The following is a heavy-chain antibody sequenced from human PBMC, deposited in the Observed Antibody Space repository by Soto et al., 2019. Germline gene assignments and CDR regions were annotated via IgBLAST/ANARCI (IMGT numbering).Heavy chain of an antibody. CDR3: ARSFGAKRALDY. D-gene: IGHD3-10*01. J-gene: IGHJ4*02. Sequence: QVQLQESGPGLVKPSETLSLTCTVSSGYISNYYWSWIRQPPGKGLEWIGYSFYSGNNNYSPSLRSRVTISVDTSKNQFSLKLSSVTAADTAVYYCARSFGAKRALDYWGQGTLVTVSS. CDR1: SGYISNYY. V-gene: IGHV4-59*01. CDR2: SFYSGNN.